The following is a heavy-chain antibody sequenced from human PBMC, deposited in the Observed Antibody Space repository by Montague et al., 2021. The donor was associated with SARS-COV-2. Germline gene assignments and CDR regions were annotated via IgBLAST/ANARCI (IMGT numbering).Heavy chain of an antibody. CDR2: IYYSGST. CDR1: GGSISSYY. D-gene: IGHD3-3*01. CDR3: ARQRRYQLPITIFGVVMADAFDI. V-gene: IGHV4-59*08. Sequence: SETLSLTCTVSGGSISSYYWSWIRQPPGKGREWIGYIYYSGSTNYNPSLKSRVTISVDTSKNKFSLKLSSVTAADTAVYYCARQRRYQLPITIFGVVMADAFDIWGQGTMVTVSS. J-gene: IGHJ3*02.